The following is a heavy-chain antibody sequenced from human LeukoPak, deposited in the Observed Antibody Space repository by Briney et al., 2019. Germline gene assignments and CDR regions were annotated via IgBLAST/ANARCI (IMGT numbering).Heavy chain of an antibody. CDR2: IYYSGRT. CDR1: GESFSGHY. CDR3: ARGEINWNEYFDY. V-gene: IGHV4-59*11. J-gene: IGHJ4*02. Sequence: SDTPSLTCAVYGESFSGHYWSWIRQPPGKGLEWIAYIYYSGRTNYNPSLKSRVTISVDPSKNQFSLKLRSVTAADTAVYYCARGEINWNEYFDYWGQGALVTVSS. D-gene: IGHD1-20*01.